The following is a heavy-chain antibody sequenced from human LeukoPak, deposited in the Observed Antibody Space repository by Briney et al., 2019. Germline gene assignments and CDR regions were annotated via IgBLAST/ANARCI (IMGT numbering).Heavy chain of an antibody. CDR2: ISYSGST. CDR3: ARHSICFDP. J-gene: IGHJ5*02. Sequence: SETLSLTCTVSGVSISSYYWSWIRQPPGKGLEWIGYISYSGSTNYNPSLKSRVTISVDTSKNQFSLKLTSATAADTAVYYCARHSICFDPWGQGTLVTVSS. V-gene: IGHV4-59*08. CDR1: GVSISSYY.